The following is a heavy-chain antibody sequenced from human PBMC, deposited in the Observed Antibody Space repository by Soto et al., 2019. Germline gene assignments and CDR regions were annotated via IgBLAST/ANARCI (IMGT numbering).Heavy chain of an antibody. CDR2: FDPEDGET. CDR1: GYTLTELS. V-gene: IGHV1-24*01. CDR3: ATFAFSIAAAGTKKWFDP. D-gene: IGHD6-13*01. J-gene: IGHJ5*02. Sequence: VASVKVSCKVSGYTLTELSMHWVRQAPGKGLEWMGGFDPEDGETIYAQKFQGRVTMTEDTSTDTAYMELSSLRSEDTAVYYCATFAFSIAAAGTKKWFDPWGQGTLVTVSS.